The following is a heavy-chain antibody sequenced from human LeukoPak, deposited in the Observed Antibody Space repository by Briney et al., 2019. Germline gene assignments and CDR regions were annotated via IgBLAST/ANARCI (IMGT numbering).Heavy chain of an antibody. CDR2: IWNDGSNK. Sequence: PGGSLRLSCAASGFTFSSYGMHWVRRAPGKGLEWVAVIWNDGSNKYYADSVKGRFTISRDNSKNTLYLQMNSLRAEDTAVYYCARDLIGFGEFGQNFYYYGMDVWGKGTTVTVSS. V-gene: IGHV3-33*01. J-gene: IGHJ6*04. D-gene: IGHD3-10*01. CDR1: GFTFSSYG. CDR3: ARDLIGFGEFGQNFYYYGMDV.